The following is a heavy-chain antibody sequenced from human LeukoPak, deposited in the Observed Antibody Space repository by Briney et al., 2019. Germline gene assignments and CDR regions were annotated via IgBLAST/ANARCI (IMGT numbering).Heavy chain of an antibody. CDR1: GYTFTSYG. J-gene: IGHJ6*02. V-gene: IGHV1-18*01. CDR3: ASPRLGIADGYYGMDV. Sequence: ASVKVSCKASGYTFTSYGISWVRQAPGQGLEWMGWISAYNGNTNYAQKLQGRVTMTTDTSTSTAYMELRSLRSDDTAVYYCASPRLGIADGYYGMDVWGQGTTVTVSS. CDR2: ISAYNGNT. D-gene: IGHD6-13*01.